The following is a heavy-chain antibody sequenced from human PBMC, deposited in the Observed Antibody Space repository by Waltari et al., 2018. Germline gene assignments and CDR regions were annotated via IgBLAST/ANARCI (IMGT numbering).Heavy chain of an antibody. CDR1: GFTFSSYA. Sequence: EVQLVESGGGLVQPGGSLRLSCAASGFTFSSYAMSWVRQAPGKGLEWVSAISGSGGSTYYADSVKGRFTISRDNSKNTLYLQMNSLRAEDTAVYYCAKDPRFLEWFTNAYYFDYWGQGTLVTVSS. J-gene: IGHJ4*02. CDR3: AKDPRFLEWFTNAYYFDY. V-gene: IGHV3-23*04. D-gene: IGHD3-3*01. CDR2: ISGSGGST.